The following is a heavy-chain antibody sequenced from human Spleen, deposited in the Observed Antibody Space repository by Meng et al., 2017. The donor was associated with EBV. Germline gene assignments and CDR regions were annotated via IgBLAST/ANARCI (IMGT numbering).Heavy chain of an antibody. CDR1: GGTFNNYV. J-gene: IGHJ4*01. CDR3: AGAPHGGIFYFDY. Sequence: QVQLVQSGAEVKKPGSSVKVSCKTSGGTFNNYVISWVRQAPGQGLEWMGGITPIFGTASYVQKFQGRATITADESTSTAYMELTSLTSEDTAVYYCAGAPHGGIFYFDYWGHGPLVTVSS. D-gene: IGHD3-16*01. CDR2: ITPIFGTA. V-gene: IGHV1-69*01.